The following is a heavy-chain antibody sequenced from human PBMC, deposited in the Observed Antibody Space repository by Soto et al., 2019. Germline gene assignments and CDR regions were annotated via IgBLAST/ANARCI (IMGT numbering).Heavy chain of an antibody. CDR3: AREGSSSLYYYHGMDV. V-gene: IGHV3-30-3*01. CDR2: ISYDGSNK. Sequence: QVQLVESGGGVVQPGRSLRLSCAASGFTFSRYAMHWVRQAPGKVLEGVAVISYDGSNKYYADSVKGRFTISRDNSKNTLYLQMNSLRAEDTAVYYCAREGSSSLYYYHGMDVWGQGTTVTVSS. D-gene: IGHD6-6*01. J-gene: IGHJ6*02. CDR1: GFTFSRYA.